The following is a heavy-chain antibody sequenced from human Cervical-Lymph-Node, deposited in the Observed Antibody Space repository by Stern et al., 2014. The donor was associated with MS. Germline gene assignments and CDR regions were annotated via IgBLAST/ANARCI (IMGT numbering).Heavy chain of an antibody. CDR1: GYTFTSYG. D-gene: IGHD5-24*01. V-gene: IGHV1-18*04. CDR2: ISAYNGNT. CDR3: ARDRQRWLQDYYYYGMDV. Sequence: QMQLVQSGAEVKKPGASVKVSCKASGYTFTSYGISWVRQAPGQGLEWMGWISAYNGNTNYAQKLQGRVTMTTDTSTSTAYMELRSLRSDDTAVYYCARDRQRWLQDYYYYGMDVWGQGTTVTVSS. J-gene: IGHJ6*02.